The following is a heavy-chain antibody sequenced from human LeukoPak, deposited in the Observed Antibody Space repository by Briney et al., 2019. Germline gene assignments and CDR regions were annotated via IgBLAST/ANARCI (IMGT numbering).Heavy chain of an antibody. CDR3: ARHVVAAAGVLDY. D-gene: IGHD6-13*01. J-gene: IGHJ4*02. CDR1: GGSISSSSYY. Sequence: SETLSLTCTVSGGSISSSSYYWGWLRQPPGTGLEWIGSIYYSGSTYYNPSLKSRVTISVDTSKNQFSLKLSSVTAADTAVYYCARHVVAAAGVLDYWGQGTLVTVSS. CDR2: IYYSGST. V-gene: IGHV4-39*01.